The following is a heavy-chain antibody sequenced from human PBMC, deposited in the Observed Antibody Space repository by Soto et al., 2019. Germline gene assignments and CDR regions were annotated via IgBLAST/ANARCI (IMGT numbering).Heavy chain of an antibody. CDR2: ISHSQST. CDR3: ARVLRGPSMYYFDY. Sequence: SETLSPTCPVSGASISSSNWWSWVRLPPGKGREWVGEISHSQSTNYNPSLKRPGTIPVDKCKNQFSLKLSSVTAAATAVYYWARVLRGPSMYYFDYWGQGTVVTVSS. V-gene: IGHV4-4*02. D-gene: IGHD2-21*02. CDR1: GASISSSNW. J-gene: IGHJ4*02.